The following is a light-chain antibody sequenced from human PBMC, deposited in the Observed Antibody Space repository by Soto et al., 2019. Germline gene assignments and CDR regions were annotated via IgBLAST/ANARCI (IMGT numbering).Light chain of an antibody. V-gene: IGKV3D-15*01. CDR3: QQYNNWPIT. CDR1: QTVRNN. CDR2: DAS. Sequence: EFVLTQSPGTLSLSPGERATLSCRASQTVRNNYLAWYQQKPGQAPRLLIYDASTRAADTPARFSGSGSGTKFTLSISSLQSEDFAVYYCQQYNNWPITFGQGTRLEIK. J-gene: IGKJ5*01.